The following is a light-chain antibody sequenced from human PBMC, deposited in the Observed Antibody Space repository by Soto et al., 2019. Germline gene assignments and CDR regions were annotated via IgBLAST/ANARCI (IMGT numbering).Light chain of an antibody. CDR2: EVN. CDR1: SSDVGRYNF. V-gene: IGLV2-8*01. J-gene: IGLJ3*02. Sequence: QSALTQPPSASGSPGQSVTISCTGTSSDVGRYNFVSWFQQYPGKAPKLMISEVNKRPPGVPDRFSGSKSGNTASLTVSGLQTEDEADYYCCSYAGSTTLFGGGTQLTVL. CDR3: CSYAGSTTL.